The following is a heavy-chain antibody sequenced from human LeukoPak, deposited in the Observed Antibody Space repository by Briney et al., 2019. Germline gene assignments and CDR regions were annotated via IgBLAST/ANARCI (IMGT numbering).Heavy chain of an antibody. V-gene: IGHV1-24*01. CDR2: FDPEDGES. CDR1: GYTLTELS. J-gene: IGHJ4*02. CDR3: ATYPLFEGFGHEYFDY. D-gene: IGHD2-21*01. Sequence: GASVKVSCKVSGYTLTELSMHWVRQAPGKGLEWMGGFDPEDGESIHAQKFQGRVTMTEDTSTDTAYMELSSLRSEDTAVYYCATYPLFEGFGHEYFDYWGQGTLVTVSS.